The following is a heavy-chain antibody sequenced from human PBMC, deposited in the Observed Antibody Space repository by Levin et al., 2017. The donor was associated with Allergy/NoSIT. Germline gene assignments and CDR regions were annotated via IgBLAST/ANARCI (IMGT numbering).Heavy chain of an antibody. V-gene: IGHV3-66*02. D-gene: IGHD3-9*01. CDR2: IYSGGAK. J-gene: IGHJ6*03. CDR1: GFPFRNHY. Sequence: GLSLLLSFSSSGFPFRNHYVSWVRQAPGKGLEWVSLIYSGGAKYYADSVKGRFTISRDDSKNTLYLQMNNLRREDSAVYYCARTHYDILTSYMDVWGKGTTVTVSS. CDR3: ARTHYDILTSYMDV.